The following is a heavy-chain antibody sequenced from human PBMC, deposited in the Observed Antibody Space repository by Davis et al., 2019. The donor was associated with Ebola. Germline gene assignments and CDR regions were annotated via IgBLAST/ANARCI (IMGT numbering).Heavy chain of an antibody. V-gene: IGHV1-2*06. CDR2: INPYTGDT. J-gene: IGHJ6*04. CDR1: GYTFTGYY. D-gene: IGHD2-21*02. CDR3: ARVRYCGGDCSRYFYYGMDV. Sequence: ASVKVSCKASGYTFTGYYMHWVRQAPGQGLEWMGRINPYTGDTNYAQKFQGRVTMTRDTSITTAYMELSRLRSDDTAVYYCARVRYCGGDCSRYFYYGMDVWGKGTTVTVSS.